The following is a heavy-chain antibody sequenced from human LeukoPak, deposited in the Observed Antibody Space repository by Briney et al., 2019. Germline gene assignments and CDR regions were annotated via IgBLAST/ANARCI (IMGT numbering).Heavy chain of an antibody. V-gene: IGHV1-46*01. J-gene: IGHJ4*02. CDR3: ARDTRGRDYFDY. D-gene: IGHD3-3*01. Sequence: ASVKVYCKASGYTFTSYYMHWVRQAPGQGLEWMGIINPSGGGTSYAQKFQGRVTMTRDTSTSTVYMELSSLRSEDTAVYYCARDTRGRDYFDYWGQGTLVTVSS. CDR2: INPSGGGT. CDR1: GYTFTSYY.